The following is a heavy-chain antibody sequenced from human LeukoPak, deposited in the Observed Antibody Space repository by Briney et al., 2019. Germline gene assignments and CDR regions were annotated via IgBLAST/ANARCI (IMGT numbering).Heavy chain of an antibody. J-gene: IGHJ4*02. Sequence: SETLSLTCAVYGGSFSGYYWSWIRQPPGKGLEWIGEINHSGSTNYNPSLKSRVTISLDTPKNQFSLKLTSVTAADTAVYYCARTRLWPTGTFDYWGQGTLVTVSS. D-gene: IGHD5-18*01. V-gene: IGHV4-34*01. CDR1: GGSFSGYY. CDR2: INHSGST. CDR3: ARTRLWPTGTFDY.